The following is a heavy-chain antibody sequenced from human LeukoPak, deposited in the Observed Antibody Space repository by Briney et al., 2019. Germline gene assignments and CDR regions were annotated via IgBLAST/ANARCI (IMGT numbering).Heavy chain of an antibody. V-gene: IGHV1-69*06. CDR1: GGTFSSYA. Sequence: GASVKVSCKASGGTFSSYAISWVRQAPGQGLEWMGGIIPIFGTANYAQKFQGRVTITADKSTSTAYMELSSLRSEDTAVYYCARSRGYGDYIGYFDYWGQGTLVTVSS. D-gene: IGHD4-17*01. CDR3: ARSRGYGDYIGYFDY. J-gene: IGHJ4*02. CDR2: IIPIFGTA.